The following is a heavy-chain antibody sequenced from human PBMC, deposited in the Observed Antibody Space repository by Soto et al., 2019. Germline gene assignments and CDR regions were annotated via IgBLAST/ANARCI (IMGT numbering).Heavy chain of an antibody. CDR1: GFTFSKAW. CDR2: IKSKTDGGTT. J-gene: IGHJ4*01. V-gene: IGHV3-15*07. Sequence: GGSLRLSCAASGFTFSKAWINWVRQVPGKGLEWVGRIKSKTDGGTTDFAAPVKGRFAISRDDSKNMVYLQMNSLKTEDTAVYYCTTYSFISIVIVRFDYCGHATLVTLSS. CDR3: TTYSFISIVIVRFDY. D-gene: IGHD3-22*01.